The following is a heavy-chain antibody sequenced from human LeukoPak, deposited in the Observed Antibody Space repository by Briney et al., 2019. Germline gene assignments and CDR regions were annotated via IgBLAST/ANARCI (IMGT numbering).Heavy chain of an antibody. CDR2: ITYDGSNE. V-gene: IGHV3-30*04. D-gene: IGHD5-12*01. CDR3: AREQRGYDCYY. J-gene: IGHJ4*02. CDR1: GFNFNNYA. Sequence: GRSLRLSCAASGFNFNNYAMHWVRQAPGKGLEWVALITYDGSNEYYAASVKGRFTISRDDSKNTLYLQMNSLRGEDTAVYYCAREQRGYDCYYWGEGTLVTVSS.